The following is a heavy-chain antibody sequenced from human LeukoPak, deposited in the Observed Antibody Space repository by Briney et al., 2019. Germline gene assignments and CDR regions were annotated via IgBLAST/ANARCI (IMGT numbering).Heavy chain of an antibody. CDR1: GFTFSSYG. J-gene: IGHJ4*02. D-gene: IGHD3-10*01. V-gene: IGHV3-30*03. CDR3: ARGDGSGSYYNGPACVY. Sequence: PGRSLRLSCAASGFTFSSYGMHWVRQAPGKELEWVAVISYDGSNKYYADSVKGRFTISRDNSKNTLYLQMNSLRAEDTAVYYCARGDGSGSYYNGPACVYWGQGTLVTVSS. CDR2: ISYDGSNK.